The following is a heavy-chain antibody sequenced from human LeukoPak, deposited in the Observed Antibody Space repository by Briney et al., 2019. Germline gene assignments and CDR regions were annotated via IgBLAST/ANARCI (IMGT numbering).Heavy chain of an antibody. CDR2: FYSGGST. D-gene: IGHD6-13*01. V-gene: IGHV3-53*01. CDR1: GFTVSSNY. Sequence: GGSLRLSCAASGFTVSSNYMSWVRQAPGKGLEWVSVFYSGGSTYYADSVKGRFTISRDNSKNTLYLQMNSLRAEDTAVYYCAKGSSSGSTGWFDPWGQGTLVTVSS. CDR3: AKGSSSGSTGWFDP. J-gene: IGHJ5*02.